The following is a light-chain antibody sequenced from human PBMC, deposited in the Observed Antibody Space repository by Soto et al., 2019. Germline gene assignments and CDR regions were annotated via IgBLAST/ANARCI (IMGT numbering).Light chain of an antibody. CDR1: QSVGTY. Sequence: EIVLTQSPATLSLSPGERATLSCRASQSVGTYLAWYQQKPGQPPRLLIYDASNRATDVPARFSGSGSGTDFTLTISSLEPEDFAVYYCQQRGTFGQGTKLEIK. CDR3: QQRGT. CDR2: DAS. J-gene: IGKJ2*01. V-gene: IGKV3-11*01.